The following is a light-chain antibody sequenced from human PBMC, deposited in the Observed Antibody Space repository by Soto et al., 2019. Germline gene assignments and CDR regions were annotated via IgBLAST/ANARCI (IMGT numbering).Light chain of an antibody. CDR2: KAS. J-gene: IGKJ1*01. CDR3: QQYKSYSPT. CDR1: QRISVW. V-gene: IGKV1-5*03. Sequence: DIQMTQSPSTLSASVGDRVTITCRASQRISVWLAWYQQKAGKAPNLLICKASRLESGVPSRFSGSGSETEFTLTIGGLQPGDSATYYCQQYKSYSPTFGQGTKVDIK.